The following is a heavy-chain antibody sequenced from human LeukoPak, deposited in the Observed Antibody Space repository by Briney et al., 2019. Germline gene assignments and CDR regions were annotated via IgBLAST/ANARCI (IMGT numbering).Heavy chain of an antibody. J-gene: IGHJ4*02. CDR2: VYAVDSDT. CDR1: GYRINGYW. Sequence: GGSLEISLQGSGYRINGYWIGWVPPMPGRGPGWKGMVYAVDSDTRYTPSFQGQVTMSADKSINTAYLQWTRLKVSDTAMYYCARIYYETLTGYYWGDYCGQGTLFTASS. CDR3: ARIYYETLTGYYWGDY. V-gene: IGHV5-51*01. D-gene: IGHD3-9*01.